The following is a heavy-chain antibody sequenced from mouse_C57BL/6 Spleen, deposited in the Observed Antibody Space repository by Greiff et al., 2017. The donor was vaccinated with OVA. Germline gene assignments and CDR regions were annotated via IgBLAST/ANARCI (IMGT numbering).Heavy chain of an antibody. D-gene: IGHD1-1*01. V-gene: IGHV7-3*01. J-gene: IGHJ1*03. CDR2: IRNKANGYTT. Sequence: EVKLMESGGGLVQPGGSLSLSCAASGFTFTDYYMSWVRQPPGKALEWLGFIRNKANGYTTEYSASVKGRFTISRDNSQSILYLQMNALRAEDSATYYCARYRDYGSEDWYFDVWGTGTTVTVSS. CDR1: GFTFTDYY. CDR3: ARYRDYGSEDWYFDV.